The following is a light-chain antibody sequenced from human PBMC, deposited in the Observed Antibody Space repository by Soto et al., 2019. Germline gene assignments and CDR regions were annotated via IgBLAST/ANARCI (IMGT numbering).Light chain of an antibody. CDR1: QSLLHTNGYNY. CDR3: MQAIQTPPYT. CDR2: WGS. V-gene: IGKV2-28*01. Sequence: DIVMTQSPLSLAVTPGEPASISCRSSQSLLHTNGYNYFDWYLQKPGQSPQLLIYWGSNRASGVPDRFSGSGSGTDFTLKISRVEAEDVGVYYCMQAIQTPPYTFGQGTKVDIK. J-gene: IGKJ2*01.